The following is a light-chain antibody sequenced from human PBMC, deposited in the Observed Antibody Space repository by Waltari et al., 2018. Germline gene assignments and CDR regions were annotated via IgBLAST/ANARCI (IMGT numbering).Light chain of an antibody. Sequence: QSALTQHASVSGSPGQAVTILCAGTSTYVGGCNSCSWYQEHPGQAPRVIIYDVSDRPSVVSDRFSGSKSGNTASLTISGLQAEDEADYYCSSQSSNDVVLFGGGTKLTVL. CDR2: DVS. CDR3: SSQSSNDVVL. V-gene: IGLV2-14*01. J-gene: IGLJ2*01. CDR1: STYVGGCNS.